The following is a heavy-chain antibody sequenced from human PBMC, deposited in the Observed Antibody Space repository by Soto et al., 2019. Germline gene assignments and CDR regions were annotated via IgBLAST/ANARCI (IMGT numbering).Heavy chain of an antibody. V-gene: IGHV3-9*01. CDR3: AKDRRAMNWYFDI. CDR2: INWNSLSI. Sequence: VQLVESGGGLGQPGRSLRLSCVASGFTFDDFAMHWVRQAPGKGLEWVAGINWNSLSIDYADSVKGRFTISRDNAKKSIFLQLNNLTSEDTALYYCAKDRRAMNWYFDIWGRGTRVTVSS. CDR1: GFTFDDFA. J-gene: IGHJ2*01.